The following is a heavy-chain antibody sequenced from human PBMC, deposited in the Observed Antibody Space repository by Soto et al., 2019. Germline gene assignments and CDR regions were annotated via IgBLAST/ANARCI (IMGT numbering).Heavy chain of an antibody. D-gene: IGHD2-2*01. CDR1: GGSFSGYY. V-gene: IGHV4-34*01. J-gene: IGHJ5*02. Sequence: SETLSLTCAVYGGSFSGYYWSWIRQPPGKGLEWIGEINHSGSTNYNPSLKSRVTISVDTSKNQFSLNLSSVTAADTAVYYCARAPRPQHKRWFEPWGQGTLVTVSS. CDR2: INHSGST. CDR3: ARAPRPQHKRWFEP.